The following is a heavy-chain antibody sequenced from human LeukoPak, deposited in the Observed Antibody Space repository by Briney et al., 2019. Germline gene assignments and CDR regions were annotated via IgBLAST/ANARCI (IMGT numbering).Heavy chain of an antibody. CDR3: ARAASPYSSGWYVE. D-gene: IGHD6-19*01. CDR1: GYTFTIYG. J-gene: IGHJ4*02. V-gene: IGHV1-18*01. CDR2: ISAYNGNA. Sequence: ASVKVSCKASGYTFTIYGISWVRQAPGQGLEWMGWISAYNGNANYAQKLQGRVTMTTDTSTSTAYMELRSLRSDDTAVYYCARAASPYSSGWYVEWGQGTLVTVSS.